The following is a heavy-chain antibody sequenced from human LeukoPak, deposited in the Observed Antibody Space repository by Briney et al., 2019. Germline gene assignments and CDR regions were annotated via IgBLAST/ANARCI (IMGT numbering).Heavy chain of an antibody. CDR2: IWYDGSNK. CDR1: GFTFSSYG. Sequence: GGSLRLSCAAPGFTFSSYGMHWVRQAPGKGLEWVAVIWYDGSNKYYADSVKGRFTISRDNTKNTLYLQMNSLRAEDTAVYYCARVDYDSSGYYYAGIDYWGQGTLVTVSS. V-gene: IGHV3-33*01. D-gene: IGHD3-22*01. J-gene: IGHJ4*02. CDR3: ARVDYDSSGYYYAGIDY.